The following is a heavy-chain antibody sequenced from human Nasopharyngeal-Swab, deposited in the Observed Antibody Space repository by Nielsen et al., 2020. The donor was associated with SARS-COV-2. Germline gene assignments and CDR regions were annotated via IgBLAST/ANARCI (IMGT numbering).Heavy chain of an antibody. V-gene: IGHV3-23*01. CDR3: AKSSRIVVVPAAKWFDP. J-gene: IGHJ5*02. CDR2: ISGRGGST. Sequence: GESLKISCAASGFTFSSYAVSWVRQAPGKGLEWVSAISGRGGSTYYADSVKGRFTISRDNSKNTLYLQMNSLRAEDTAVYYCAKSSRIVVVPAAKWFDPWGQGTPVTVSS. D-gene: IGHD2-2*01. CDR1: GFTFSSYA.